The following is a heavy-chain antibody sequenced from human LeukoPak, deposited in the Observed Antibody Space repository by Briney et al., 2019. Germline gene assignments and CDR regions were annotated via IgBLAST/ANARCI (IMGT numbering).Heavy chain of an antibody. J-gene: IGHJ3*02. CDR3: ATEGYYYGFDI. V-gene: IGHV3-21*01. D-gene: IGHD3-10*01. Sequence: KPGGSLRLSCAASGFTFSAYIMNWVRQAPGKGLEWVSFISSSSSYIYYADSVKGRLTISRDNAKNSLYLQMNCLRAEDTAVYYCATEGYYYGFDIWGQGTMVTVSS. CDR2: ISSSSSYI. CDR1: GFTFSAYI.